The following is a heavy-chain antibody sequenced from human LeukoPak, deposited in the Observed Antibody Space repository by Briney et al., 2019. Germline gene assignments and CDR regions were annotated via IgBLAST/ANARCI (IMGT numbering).Heavy chain of an antibody. V-gene: IGHV3-33*01. J-gene: IGHJ4*02. CDR2: IRYDGNNN. Sequence: GGSLRLSCAASGFTFSSYGMHWVRQAPGKGLEWVAVIRYDGNNNYYADSVKGRFTISRDNSKNTLYLQMNSLRAEDTAVYYCARSTSSEYDIYHFDYWGQGTLVTVSS. CDR3: ARSTSSEYDIYHFDY. CDR1: GFTFSSYG. D-gene: IGHD3-9*01.